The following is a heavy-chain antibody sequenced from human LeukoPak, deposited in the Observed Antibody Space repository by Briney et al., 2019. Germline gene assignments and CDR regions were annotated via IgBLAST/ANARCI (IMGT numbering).Heavy chain of an antibody. D-gene: IGHD3-3*01. CDR1: GFTFSSYS. V-gene: IGHV3-21*01. CDR2: ISSSSSYI. Sequence: PGGSLRLSCAASGFTFSSYSMNWVRQAPGKGLEWVSSISSSSSYIYYADSVKGRFTISRDNAKNSLYLQMNILRAEDTAVYYCASLYGSYYDFWSGDYWGQGTLVTVSS. CDR3: ASLYGSYYDFWSGDY. J-gene: IGHJ4*02.